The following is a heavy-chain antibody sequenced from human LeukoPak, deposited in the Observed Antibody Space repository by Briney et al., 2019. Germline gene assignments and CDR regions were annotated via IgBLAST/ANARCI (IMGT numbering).Heavy chain of an antibody. CDR3: ARSKKYYFDV. Sequence: HTGGSLRLSCAASGFTFGNYVMSWVRQAPGKGLEWVSSISGSGSTTYYTDSVKGRFTISRDNAKNSLYLQMNSLRAEDTAVYYCARSKKYYFDVWGRGTLVTVSS. D-gene: IGHD2-2*01. V-gene: IGHV3-48*04. J-gene: IGHJ2*01. CDR2: ISGSGSTT. CDR1: GFTFGNYV.